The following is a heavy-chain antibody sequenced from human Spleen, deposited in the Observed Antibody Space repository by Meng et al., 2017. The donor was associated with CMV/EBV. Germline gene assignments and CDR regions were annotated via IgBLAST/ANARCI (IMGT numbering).Heavy chain of an antibody. CDR3: ARVEQGQLVVFFDY. V-gene: IGHV4-31*02. J-gene: IGHJ4*02. CDR2: IYYSGST. D-gene: IGHD6-6*01. CDR1: CVSIRSGGYY. Sequence: CVSIRSGGYYWSWIRQHPGKGLEWIGYIYYSGSTYYNPSLKSRVTISVDTSKNQFSLKLSSVTAADTAVYYCARVEQGQLVVFFDYWGQGTLVTVSS.